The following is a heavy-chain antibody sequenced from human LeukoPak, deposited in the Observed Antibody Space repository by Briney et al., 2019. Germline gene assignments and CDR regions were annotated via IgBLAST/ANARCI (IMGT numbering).Heavy chain of an antibody. CDR2: ISSSSSSYI. V-gene: IGHV3-21*01. CDR1: GFTFSSYS. J-gene: IGHJ4*02. D-gene: IGHD2-2*02. CDR3: ARDCSSTSCYKY. Sequence: PGGSLRLSCAASGFTFSSYSMNWVRQAPGKGLEWVSSISSSSSSYIYYADSVKGRFTISRDNAKNSLYLQMNSLRAEDTAVYYCARDCSSTSCYKYWGQGTLVTVSS.